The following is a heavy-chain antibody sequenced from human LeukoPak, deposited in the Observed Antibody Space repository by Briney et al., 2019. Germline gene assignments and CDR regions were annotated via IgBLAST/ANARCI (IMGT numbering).Heavy chain of an antibody. V-gene: IGHV3-7*01. CDR1: GFIFSSYW. CDR3: ARATLGWFDP. J-gene: IGHJ5*02. Sequence: GGSLRLSCAASGFIFSSYWMSWVRQAPGKGLEWVASIDQDGSDKFSVDSVKGRFTISRDNARNSMYLQMNSLRAEDTAVYYCARATLGWFDPWGQGTLVTVSP. CDR2: IDQDGSDK. D-gene: IGHD7-27*01.